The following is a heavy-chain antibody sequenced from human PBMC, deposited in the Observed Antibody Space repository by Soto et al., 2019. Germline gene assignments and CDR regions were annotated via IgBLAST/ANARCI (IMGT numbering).Heavy chain of an antibody. D-gene: IGHD3-3*01. CDR2: INPAPGAA. CDR1: GSPVTAYY. J-gene: IGHJ3*02. V-gene: IGHV1-2*02. Sequence: QLHLVKSGAVGKKPGASVPVSCPASGSPVTAYYMHWGRRAPGRGLEWMGGINPAPGAAKYTQTFQGRVTMTRDTSTSTVFMELSGLTSEDTAVFYCARGGGVGVAGSAAFDMWGQGTLVTVSS. CDR3: ARGGGVGVAGSAAFDM.